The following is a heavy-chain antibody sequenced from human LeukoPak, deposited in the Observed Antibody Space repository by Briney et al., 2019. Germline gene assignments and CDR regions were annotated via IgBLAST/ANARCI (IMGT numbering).Heavy chain of an antibody. CDR3: ATDRLGSYWYFDI. V-gene: IGHV3-21*01. J-gene: IGHJ2*01. CDR1: GFTFSSYS. D-gene: IGHD3-9*01. CDR2: ISSSSSYI. Sequence: GSLRLSCAAPGFTFSSYSMNWVRQAPGKGLEWVSSISSSSSYIYYADSVKGRFTISRDNAKNSLYLQMNSLRAEDTAVYYCATDRLGSYWYFDIWGRGTLVTVSS.